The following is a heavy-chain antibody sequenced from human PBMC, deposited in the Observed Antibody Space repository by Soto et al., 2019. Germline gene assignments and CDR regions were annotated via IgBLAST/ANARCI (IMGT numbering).Heavy chain of an antibody. CDR3: AGGQKGGSPYYYYYYGMDV. D-gene: IGHD2-15*01. J-gene: IGHJ6*02. V-gene: IGHV4-34*01. CDR2: INHSGST. Sequence: KPSETLSLTCAVYGGSFSGYYWSWIRQPPGKGLEWIGEINHSGSTNYNPSLKSRVTISVDTSKNQFSLKLSSVTAADTAVYYCAGGQKGGSPYYYYYYGMDVWGQGTTVTVSS. CDR1: GGSFSGYY.